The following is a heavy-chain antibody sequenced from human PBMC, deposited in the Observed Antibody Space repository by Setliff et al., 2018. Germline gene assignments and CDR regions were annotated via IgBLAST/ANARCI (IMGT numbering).Heavy chain of an antibody. J-gene: IGHJ6*03. CDR3: ARDRRGYSYGSLGYYYYYMDV. D-gene: IGHD5-18*01. CDR1: GGSISSYY. Sequence: SETLSLTCTVSGGSISSYYWSWIRPPAGKGLEWIVRIYTSGSTNYNPSLKSRVTMSVDTSKNQFSLKLSSVTAADTAVYYCARDRRGYSYGSLGYYYYYMDVWGKGTTVTVSS. V-gene: IGHV4-4*07. CDR2: IYTSGST.